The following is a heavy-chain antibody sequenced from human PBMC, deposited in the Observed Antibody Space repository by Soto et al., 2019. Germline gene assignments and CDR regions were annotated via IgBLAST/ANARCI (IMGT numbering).Heavy chain of an antibody. D-gene: IGHD4-17*01. J-gene: IGHJ4*02. CDR2: IYPGDSDT. CDR3: ARQATVTIGSRYFDY. CDR1: GYSFTSYW. Sequence: PGESLKISCKGSGYSFTSYWIGWVRQMPRKGLEWMGIIYPGDSDTRYSPSFQGQVTISADKSISTAYLQWSSLKASDTAMYYCARQATVTIGSRYFDYWGQGTLVTVSS. V-gene: IGHV5-51*01.